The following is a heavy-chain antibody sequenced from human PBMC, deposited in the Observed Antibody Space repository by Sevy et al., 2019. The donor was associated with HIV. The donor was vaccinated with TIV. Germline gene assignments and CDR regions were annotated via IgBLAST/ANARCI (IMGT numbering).Heavy chain of an antibody. CDR2: INPNRGVT. CDR1: GYTFTGYY. V-gene: IGHV1-2*02. D-gene: IGHD3-22*01. Sequence: ASVKVSCKASGYTFTGYYMHWVRQAPGLGLEWMGWINPNRGVTKYAQKFQGRVTMTRDTSISTAYMELSRLKSDDTAVYYCTRGPSGFSGSDLAYWGQGTLVTVSS. CDR3: TRGPSGFSGSDLAY. J-gene: IGHJ4*02.